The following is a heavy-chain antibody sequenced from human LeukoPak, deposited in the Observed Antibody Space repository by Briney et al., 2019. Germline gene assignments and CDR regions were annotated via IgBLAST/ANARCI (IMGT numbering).Heavy chain of an antibody. Sequence: GASVKVSCKASGGTFSSYAISWVRQAPGQGLEWMGRIIPIFGTANYAQKFQGRVTITADESTSTAYMELSSLRSEDTAVYYCARVVVVVAADNWFDPWGQGTLVTVSS. CDR1: GGTFSSYA. J-gene: IGHJ5*02. CDR3: ARVVVVVAADNWFDP. CDR2: IIPIFGTA. D-gene: IGHD2-15*01. V-gene: IGHV1-69*13.